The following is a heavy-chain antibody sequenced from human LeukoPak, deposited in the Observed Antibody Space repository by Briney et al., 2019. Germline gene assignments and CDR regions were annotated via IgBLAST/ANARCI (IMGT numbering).Heavy chain of an antibody. CDR1: GYTFTGYY. V-gene: IGHV1-2*06. CDR2: INPNSGGT. Sequence: ASVKVSCKASGYTFTGYYMHWVRQAPGQGHEWMGRINPNSGGTNYAQKFQGRVTMTRDTSISTAYMELSRLRSDDTAVYYCARVQYCTNGVCYYYYGMDVWGQGTTVTVSS. D-gene: IGHD2-8*01. J-gene: IGHJ6*02. CDR3: ARVQYCTNGVCYYYYGMDV.